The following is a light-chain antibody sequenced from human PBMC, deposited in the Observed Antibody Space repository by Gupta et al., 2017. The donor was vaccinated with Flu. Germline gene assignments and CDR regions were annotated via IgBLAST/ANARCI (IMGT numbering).Light chain of an antibody. CDR3: SSFTRTNTWM. J-gene: IGLJ3*02. CDR1: SSDIGSYDS. CDR2: EVS. V-gene: IGLV2-14*01. Sequence: QSALTQPASVSGSPGQSITISCTGTSSDIGSYDSVSCYQQHPGKAPKLLIYEVSSRPSGVSSRFSASKSGNAASLTISGLQTEDEADYYCSSFTRTNTWMFGGGTKLTVL.